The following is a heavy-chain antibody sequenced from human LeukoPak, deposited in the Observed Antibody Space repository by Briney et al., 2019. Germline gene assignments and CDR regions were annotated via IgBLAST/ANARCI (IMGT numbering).Heavy chain of an antibody. CDR3: ARPSGSTGGYYYYMDV. CDR1: GATFSGYY. D-gene: IGHD1-26*01. Sequence: ASVNVSCKASGATFSGYYMHWVRQAPGQGLEWMGWIYPNSGGTNYAQKFQGRVTMTRDTSISTAYMELSRLRSDDTAVYYCARPSGSTGGYYYYMDVWGKGTTVIVSS. CDR2: IYPNSGGT. V-gene: IGHV1-2*02. J-gene: IGHJ6*03.